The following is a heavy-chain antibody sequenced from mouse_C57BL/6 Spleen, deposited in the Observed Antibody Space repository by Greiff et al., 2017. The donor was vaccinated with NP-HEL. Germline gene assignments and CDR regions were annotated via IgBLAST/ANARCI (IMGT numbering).Heavy chain of an antibody. Sequence: VQLQESGAELARPGASVKMSCKASGYTFTSYTMHWVKQRPGQGLEWIGYINPSSGYTKYNQKFKDKATLTADKSSSTAYMQLSSLTSEDSAVYYCAYDYDGFHYFYYWGQGTTLTVSS. CDR1: GYTFTSYT. CDR3: AYDYDGFHYFYY. J-gene: IGHJ2*01. CDR2: INPSSGYT. D-gene: IGHD2-4*01. V-gene: IGHV1-4*01.